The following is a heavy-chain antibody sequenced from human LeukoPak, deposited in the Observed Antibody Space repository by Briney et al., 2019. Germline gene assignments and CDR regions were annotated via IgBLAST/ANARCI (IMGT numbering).Heavy chain of an antibody. V-gene: IGHV4-38-2*02. CDR2: IYHSGST. Sequence: SETLSLTCTVSGDSITSGSYYWSWIRQPPGKGLECIGTIYHSGSTYYNPSLKSRVTISVDTSKNQFSLKLNSVTAADTAVYYCARIYSSSWFLNWFDPWGQGTLVTVSS. CDR3: ARIYSSSWFLNWFDP. J-gene: IGHJ5*02. CDR1: GDSITSGSYY. D-gene: IGHD6-13*01.